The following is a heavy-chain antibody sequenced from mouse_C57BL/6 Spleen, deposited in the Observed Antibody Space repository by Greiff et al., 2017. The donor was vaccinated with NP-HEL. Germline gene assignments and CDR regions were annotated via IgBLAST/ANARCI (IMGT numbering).Heavy chain of an antibody. Sequence: EVHLVESGGGLVQPGGSLSLSCAASGFTFTDYYMSWVRQPPGKALEWLGFIRNKANGYTTEYSASVKGRFTISRDNSQSILYLQMNALRAEDSATYYCARSPDSSGPAWFAYWGQGTLVTVSA. V-gene: IGHV7-3*01. D-gene: IGHD3-2*02. CDR2: IRNKANGYTT. CDR1: GFTFTDYY. CDR3: ARSPDSSGPAWFAY. J-gene: IGHJ3*01.